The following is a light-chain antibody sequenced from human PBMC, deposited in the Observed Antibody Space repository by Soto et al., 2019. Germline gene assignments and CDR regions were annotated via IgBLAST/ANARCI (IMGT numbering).Light chain of an antibody. J-gene: IGKJ1*01. Sequence: EIVLTQSPATLSLSPGERATLSCRASQSVSSYLAWYQQKPGQAPRLLIYDASNRATGIPARFSGSGSGTDINLTISSLEPEDFAVYYCQQLSNLPPWTFGQWTKVEIK. CDR3: QQLSNLPPWT. CDR1: QSVSSY. V-gene: IGKV3-11*01. CDR2: DAS.